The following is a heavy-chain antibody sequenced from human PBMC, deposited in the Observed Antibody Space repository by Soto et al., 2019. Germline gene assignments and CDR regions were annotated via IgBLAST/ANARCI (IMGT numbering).Heavy chain of an antibody. V-gene: IGHV3-21*01. CDR3: ARARGSATGYDDY. Sequence: EVQLVESGGGLVKPGGSLRLSCAASGFTFSSYSMNWVRQAPGTGLEWVSSISSASTSIYYADSVKGRFTISRDNAKNSLYRQMNSLGAEDTAVYYCARARGSATGYDDYWGQGTLVTVTS. CDR2: ISSASTSI. J-gene: IGHJ4*02. CDR1: GFTFSSYS. D-gene: IGHD2-15*01.